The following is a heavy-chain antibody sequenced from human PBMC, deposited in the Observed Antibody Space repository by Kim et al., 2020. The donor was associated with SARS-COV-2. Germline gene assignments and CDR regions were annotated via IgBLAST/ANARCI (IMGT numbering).Heavy chain of an antibody. CDR2: INHSGST. Sequence: SETLSLTCAVYGGSFSGYYWSWIRQPPGKGLEWIGEINHSGSTNYNPSLKSRVTISVDTSKNQFSLKLSSVTAADTAVYYCARGGLRGIAARPGANWFDPWGQGTLVTVSS. CDR1: GGSFSGYY. CDR3: ARGGLRGIAARPGANWFDP. J-gene: IGHJ5*02. D-gene: IGHD6-6*01. V-gene: IGHV4-34*01.